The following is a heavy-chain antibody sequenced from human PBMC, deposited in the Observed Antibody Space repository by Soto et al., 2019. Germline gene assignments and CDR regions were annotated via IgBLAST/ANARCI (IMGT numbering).Heavy chain of an antibody. J-gene: IGHJ4*02. V-gene: IGHV4-30-2*05. Sequence: SETLSLTCAVSGGSISSGGYSWSWIRQPPGKGLEWIGYIYHSGSTYYNPSLKSRVTISVDTSKNQFSLKLTSVTSADTAVYYCARSMTTVVTLDYWGQGTLVTVSS. CDR3: ARSMTTVVTLDY. CDR1: GGSISSGGYS. D-gene: IGHD4-17*01. CDR2: IYHSGST.